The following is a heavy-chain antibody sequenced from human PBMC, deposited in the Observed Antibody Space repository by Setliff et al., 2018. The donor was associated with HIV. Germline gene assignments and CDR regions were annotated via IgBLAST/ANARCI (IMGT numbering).Heavy chain of an antibody. J-gene: IGHJ4*02. Sequence: SETLSLTCAVSGYSISSGYYWGWIRQPPGKGLEWIGTMYYRGTTYNNPSPKSRVTFSADTSKNQFSLNLNSVTATDTAVYYCVRQGLTMNRGVPAPILYYFDYWGQGILVTVSS. D-gene: IGHD3-10*01. CDR1: GYSISSGYY. CDR2: MYYRGTT. V-gene: IGHV4-38-2*01. CDR3: VRQGLTMNRGVPAPILYYFDY.